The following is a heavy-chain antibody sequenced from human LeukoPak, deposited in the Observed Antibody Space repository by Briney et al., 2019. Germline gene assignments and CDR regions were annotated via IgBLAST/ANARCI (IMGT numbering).Heavy chain of an antibody. D-gene: IGHD7-27*01. J-gene: IGHJ6*03. Sequence: RASVKVSCKASGGTFSSYAISWVRQAPGQGLEWMGGIIPIFGTANYAQKFQGRVTITADESTSTAYMELSSLRSEDTAVYYCASGPGLGNPCYYYMDVWGKGTTVTVSS. CDR2: IIPIFGTA. V-gene: IGHV1-69*13. CDR3: ASGPGLGNPCYYYMDV. CDR1: GGTFSSYA.